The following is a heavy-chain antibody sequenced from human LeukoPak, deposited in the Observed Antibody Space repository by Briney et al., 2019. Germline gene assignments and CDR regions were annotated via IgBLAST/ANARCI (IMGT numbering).Heavy chain of an antibody. CDR2: IYTSGSY. V-gene: IGHV4-4*07. CDR3: ATEGDSTAELAY. D-gene: IGHD2/OR15-2a*01. J-gene: IGHJ4*02. CDR1: GGSISSNY. Sequence: SETLSLTCTVSGGSISSNYWTWIRQPAGKGLEWIGRIYTSGSYYYNPSLNSRVTMSVDTSRNQVSLRVRSVTAADTAVYYCATEGDSTAELAYWGQGTLVTVSS.